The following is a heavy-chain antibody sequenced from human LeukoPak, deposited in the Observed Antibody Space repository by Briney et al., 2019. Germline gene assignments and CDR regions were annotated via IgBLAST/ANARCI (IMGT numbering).Heavy chain of an antibody. Sequence: GGSLRLSCGASGFVVSTHYMTWVRQAPGKGLEWVAFIFSGGSRYYADSVKGRFSLSRDNSKNTLNLQMNSLRAEDTAMYYCARAKDYGDYEFAYWGQGTLVTVSS. D-gene: IGHD4-17*01. J-gene: IGHJ4*02. V-gene: IGHV3-66*01. CDR2: IFSGGSR. CDR3: ARAKDYGDYEFAY. CDR1: GFVVSTHY.